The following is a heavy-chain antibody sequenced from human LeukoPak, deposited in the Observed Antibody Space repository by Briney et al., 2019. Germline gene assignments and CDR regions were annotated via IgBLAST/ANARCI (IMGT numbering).Heavy chain of an antibody. Sequence: SETLSLTCTVSGGSISSYYWSWIRQPPGKGLEWIGYISYSGSTKYNPSLKSRASISVDTSENQFSLKLSSVTAADTAVYYCARETWIGYYFDYWGQGTLVTVSS. V-gene: IGHV4-59*01. J-gene: IGHJ4*02. CDR1: GGSISSYY. CDR2: ISYSGST. CDR3: ARETWIGYYFDY. D-gene: IGHD5-12*01.